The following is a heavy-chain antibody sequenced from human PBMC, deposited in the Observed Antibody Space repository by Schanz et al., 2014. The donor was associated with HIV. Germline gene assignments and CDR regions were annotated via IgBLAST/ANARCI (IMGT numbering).Heavy chain of an antibody. Sequence: EVQLMDSGGGLVRPGGSLRLSCAASGLTFSNYAMSWVRQAPGKGLEWVSGISGGGGDTYYADSVKGRFTISRDNSKNTLYLEMNSLRPEDTAVYYCAKGGGWLQLYTDYWGQGTLVAVSS. CDR1: GLTFSNYA. D-gene: IGHD5-12*01. V-gene: IGHV3-23*01. CDR3: AKGGGWLQLYTDY. J-gene: IGHJ4*02. CDR2: ISGGGGDT.